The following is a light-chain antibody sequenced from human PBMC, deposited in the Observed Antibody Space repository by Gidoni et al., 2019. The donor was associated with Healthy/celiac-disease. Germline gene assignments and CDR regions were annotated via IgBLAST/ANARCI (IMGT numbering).Light chain of an antibody. CDR1: QSVSSN. Sequence: EIVMTQSPATLSVSPGESATLSCRASQSVSSNLAWYQQKPGQAPRLLIYGASTRSTGIPARFSGSGSGTEFTLTISSLQAEDFAVDYCQQYNNWPPLTFGGGTKVEIK. CDR2: GAS. J-gene: IGKJ4*01. CDR3: QQYNNWPPLT. V-gene: IGKV3-15*01.